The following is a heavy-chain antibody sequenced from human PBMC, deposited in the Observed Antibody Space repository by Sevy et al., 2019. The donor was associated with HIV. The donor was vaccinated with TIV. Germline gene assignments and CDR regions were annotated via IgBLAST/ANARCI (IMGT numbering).Heavy chain of an antibody. CDR3: ARGLELSQEALTYFDY. D-gene: IGHD1-26*01. J-gene: IGHJ4*02. V-gene: IGHV4-34*01. CDR2: INHSGST. CDR1: GGSFSGYY. Sequence: SETLSLTCAVYGGSFSGYYWSWIRQPPGKGLEWIGEINHSGSTNYNPSLKSRVTISVDTSKNQFSLKLGSVTAADTAVYYCARGLELSQEALTYFDYWGQGTLVTVSS.